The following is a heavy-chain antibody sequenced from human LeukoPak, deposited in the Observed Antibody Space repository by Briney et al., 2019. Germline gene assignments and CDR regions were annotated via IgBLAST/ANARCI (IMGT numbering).Heavy chain of an antibody. J-gene: IGHJ4*02. Sequence: SETLSLTCTVSGGSISSSSYYWGWIRQPPGKGLEWIGSIYYSGSTYYNPSLKSRVTISVDTSKNQFSLKLSSVTAADTAVYYCARENTVVPAAISYFDYWGQGTLVNVSS. V-gene: IGHV4-39*07. CDR1: GGSISSSSYY. CDR2: IYYSGST. CDR3: ARENTVVPAAISYFDY. D-gene: IGHD2-2*02.